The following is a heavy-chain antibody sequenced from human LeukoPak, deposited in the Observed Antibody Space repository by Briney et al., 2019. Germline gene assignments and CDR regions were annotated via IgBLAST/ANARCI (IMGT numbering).Heavy chain of an antibody. Sequence: GASVKVSCKASGYTFTSYGISWVRQAPGQGLEWMGWSSAYNGNTNYAQKLQGRVTMTTDTSTSTAYMELRSLRSDDTAVYYCARDLPIPAGNNWFDPWGQGTLVTVSS. CDR1: GYTFTSYG. D-gene: IGHD6-13*01. J-gene: IGHJ5*02. CDR3: ARDLPIPAGNNWFDP. CDR2: SSAYNGNT. V-gene: IGHV1-18*01.